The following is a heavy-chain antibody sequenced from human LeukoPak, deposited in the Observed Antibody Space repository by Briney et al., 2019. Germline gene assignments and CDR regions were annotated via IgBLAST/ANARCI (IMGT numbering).Heavy chain of an antibody. Sequence: GGSLRLSCAASGFTFSSYGMHWVRQAPGKGLEWGAVIWYDGSNKYYADSVKGRFTISRDNSKNTLYLQMNSLRAEDTAVYYCAKVSGYSYGPFDYWGQGTLVTVSS. V-gene: IGHV3-33*06. CDR1: GFTFSSYG. CDR3: AKVSGYSYGPFDY. J-gene: IGHJ4*02. CDR2: IWYDGSNK. D-gene: IGHD5-18*01.